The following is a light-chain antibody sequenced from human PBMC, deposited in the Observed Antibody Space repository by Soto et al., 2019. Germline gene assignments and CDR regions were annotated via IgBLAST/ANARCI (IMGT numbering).Light chain of an antibody. J-gene: IGKJ5*01. Sequence: EIVLTQSPGTLSLSPGERATLSCRASQSVSSSYLAWYQQKPGQAPRLLIYGASSRATGIPDRFSGSGSGADFTLTISRVEPEDFAVYYCQHYGTSPEVTFGQGTRLEIK. V-gene: IGKV3-20*01. CDR1: QSVSSSY. CDR3: QHYGTSPEVT. CDR2: GAS.